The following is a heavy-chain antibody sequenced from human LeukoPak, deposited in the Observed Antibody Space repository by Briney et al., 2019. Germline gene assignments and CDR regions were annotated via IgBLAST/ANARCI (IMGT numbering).Heavy chain of an antibody. V-gene: IGHV2-5*01. CDR3: AHRPRTIFGVITSAFDP. Sequence: SGPTLVNPTQTLTLTCTFSGFSLSTSGVGVGWIRQPPGKALEWLALIYWNDDKRYSPSLKSRLTITNDTSKNQVVLTMTNMDPVDTATYYCAHRPRTIFGVITSAFDPWGQGTLVTVSS. J-gene: IGHJ5*02. D-gene: IGHD3-3*01. CDR2: IYWNDDK. CDR1: GFSLSTSGVG.